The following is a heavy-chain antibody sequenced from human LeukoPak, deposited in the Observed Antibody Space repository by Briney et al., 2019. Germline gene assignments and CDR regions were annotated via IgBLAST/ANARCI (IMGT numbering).Heavy chain of an antibody. J-gene: IGHJ4*02. CDR2: INPNSGGT. CDR3: ARDYCSGGSCYYFDY. V-gene: IGHV1-2*06. Sequence: ASVKVSCKASGYIFTGYYIHWVRQAPGQGLEWMGRINPNSGGTNYAQTFQGRVTMTRDTSISTACMELSRLRSDDTAVYYCARDYCSGGSCYYFDYWGQGTRVTVSS. CDR1: GYIFTGYY. D-gene: IGHD2-15*01.